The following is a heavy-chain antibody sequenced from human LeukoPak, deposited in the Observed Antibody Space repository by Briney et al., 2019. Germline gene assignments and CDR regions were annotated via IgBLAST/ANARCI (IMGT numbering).Heavy chain of an antibody. V-gene: IGHV1-69*13. CDR2: IIPIFGTA. CDR1: GGTFSSYA. CDR3: ARDGYYDSSGPEENHYFDY. Sequence: ASVKVSCKASGGTFSSYAISWVRQAPGQGLEWMGGIIPIFGTANYAQKFQGRVTITADESTSTAYMELSSLRSEDTAVYYCARDGYYDSSGPEENHYFDYWGQGTLVTVSS. D-gene: IGHD3-22*01. J-gene: IGHJ4*02.